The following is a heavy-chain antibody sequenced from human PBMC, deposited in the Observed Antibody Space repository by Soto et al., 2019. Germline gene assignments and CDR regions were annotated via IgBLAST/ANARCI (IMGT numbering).Heavy chain of an antibody. D-gene: IGHD2-15*01. CDR1: GGTFSSYS. CDR2: IIPIFGTA. Sequence: VQLVQSGAEVKKPGSSVKVSCKGSGGTFSSYSINWVRQAPGQGLEWMGEIIPIFGTANYAQKFQSSATSTADESTSTAYTELSSLRSEDAAVCYWARDGGAHSGGVDHGGQGTVVTVSS. CDR3: ARDGGAHSGGVDH. J-gene: IGHJ4*02. V-gene: IGHV1-69*01.